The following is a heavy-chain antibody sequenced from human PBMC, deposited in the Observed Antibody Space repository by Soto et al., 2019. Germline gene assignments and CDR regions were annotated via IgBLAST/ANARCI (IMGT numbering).Heavy chain of an antibody. V-gene: IGHV1-24*01. J-gene: IGHJ4*02. CDR1: GYTLTELS. CDR3: ATVSWGMLTEKRFDY. Sequence: ASVKVSCKVSGYTLTELSMHWVRQAPGKGLEWMGGFDPEDGETIYAQKFQGRVTMTEDTSTDTAYMELSSLRSEDTAVYYCATVSWGMLTEKRFDYWGQGTLVTVSS. D-gene: IGHD7-27*01. CDR2: FDPEDGET.